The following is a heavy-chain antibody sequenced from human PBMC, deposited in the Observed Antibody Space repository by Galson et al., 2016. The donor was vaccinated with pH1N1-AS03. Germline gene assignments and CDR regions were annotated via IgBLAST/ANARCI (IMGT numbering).Heavy chain of an antibody. D-gene: IGHD2/OR15-2a*01. CDR3: ARDPRGPCSSATCATTYYVGMDF. V-gene: IGHV1-2*04. CDR2: INPNNGVT. J-gene: IGHJ6*02. CDR1: GYIFTGFY. Sequence: SVKVSCKASGYIFTGFYVHWVRQAPGQGLEWMGWINPNNGVTNYAQKFQAWVTMTGDTSISTAYLELYGLKSDDTAVYYCARDPRGPCSSATCATTYYVGMDFWGQGTTVIVSS.